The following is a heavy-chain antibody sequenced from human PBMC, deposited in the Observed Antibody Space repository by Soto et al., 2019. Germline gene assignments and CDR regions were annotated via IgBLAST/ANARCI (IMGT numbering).Heavy chain of an antibody. V-gene: IGHV1-69*13. Sequence: SVKVSCKASGGTFSSYAISWVRQAPGQGLEWMGGIIPIFGTANYAQKFQGRVTITADESTSTAYMELSSLRSEDTAVYYCARASLSTGYSSRWYYYGMDVWGQATTVTVSS. J-gene: IGHJ6*02. D-gene: IGHD6-13*01. CDR2: IIPIFGTA. CDR1: GGTFSSYA. CDR3: ARASLSTGYSSRWYYYGMDV.